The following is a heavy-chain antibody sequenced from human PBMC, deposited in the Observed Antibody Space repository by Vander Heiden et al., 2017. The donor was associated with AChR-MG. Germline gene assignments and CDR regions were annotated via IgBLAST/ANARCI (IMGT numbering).Heavy chain of an antibody. J-gene: IGHJ6*02. V-gene: IGHV4-30-4*01. Sequence: QVQLQESGPGLVKPSQTLSLTCTVSGGSISSGDYYWSWIRPPPGKGLEWIGYIYYSGSTYYNPSLKSRVTISVDTSKNQFSLKLSSVTAADTAVYYCARVRGANYDYVWGSYRDYYYYGMDVWGQGTTVTVSS. CDR3: ARVRGANYDYVWGSYRDYYYYGMDV. D-gene: IGHD3-16*02. CDR2: IYYSGST. CDR1: GGSISSGDYY.